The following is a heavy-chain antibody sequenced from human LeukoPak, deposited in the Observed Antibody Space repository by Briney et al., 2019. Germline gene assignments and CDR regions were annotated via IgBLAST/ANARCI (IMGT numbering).Heavy chain of an antibody. CDR3: ARYYYDSSGYRDAFDI. CDR2: IYYSGST. V-gene: IGHV4-59*01. CDR1: GGSFSSYY. J-gene: IGHJ3*02. Sequence: SETLSLTCTVSGGSFSSYYWSWIRQPPGKGLEWIGYIYYSGSTNYNPSLKSRVTISVDTSKNQFPLKLSSVTAADTAVYYCARYYYDSSGYRDAFDIWGQGTMVTVSS. D-gene: IGHD3-22*01.